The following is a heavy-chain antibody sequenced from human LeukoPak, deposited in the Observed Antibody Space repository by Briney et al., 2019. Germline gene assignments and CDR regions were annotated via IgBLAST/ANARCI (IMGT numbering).Heavy chain of an antibody. J-gene: IGHJ4*02. CDR2: INPSGGST. D-gene: IGHD2-2*01. Sequence: ASVKVSCKASGYTFTSYYMHWVRQAPGQGLEWMGIINPSGGSTSYAQKFQGRVTRTRDTSTSTVYMGLSSLRSEDTAVYYCARVPGYCSSTSCLDFDYWGQGTLVTVSS. CDR1: GYTFTSYY. CDR3: ARVPGYCSSTSCLDFDY. V-gene: IGHV1-46*01.